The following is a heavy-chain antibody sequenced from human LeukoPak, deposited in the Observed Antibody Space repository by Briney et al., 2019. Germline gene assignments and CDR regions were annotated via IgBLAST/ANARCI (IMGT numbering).Heavy chain of an antibody. D-gene: IGHD2-2*01. CDR1: GFTFSSYW. CDR3: ASTKRFCTSTTCHYYFDY. J-gene: IGHJ4*02. CDR2: IKQEGSEK. Sequence: GGSLRLSCAASGFTFSSYWMRWVRQAPGKGVEWVANIKQEGSEKHYVDSVKGQFTISRDNAKNSMSVQMNSLRAEDTAVYYCASTKRFCTSTTCHYYFDYWGRGTLVTVSS. V-gene: IGHV3-7*01.